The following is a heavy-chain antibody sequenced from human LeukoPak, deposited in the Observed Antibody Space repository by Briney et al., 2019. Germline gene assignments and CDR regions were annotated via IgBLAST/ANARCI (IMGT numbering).Heavy chain of an antibody. CDR3: AKDHSGYDIPCWFDP. CDR2: IRHDESNK. V-gene: IGHV3-30*02. J-gene: IGHJ5*01. D-gene: IGHD5-12*01. CDR1: RFTFRRFSRYG. Sequence: GGSLRLTCAASRFTFRRFSRYGMHWVRQTPGTGLEWVAFIRHDESNKYYGDFVKGRLTISRDNSKNSLYLQMNSLRAEDTAVYYCAKDHSGYDIPCWFDPWGQGTLVTVSS.